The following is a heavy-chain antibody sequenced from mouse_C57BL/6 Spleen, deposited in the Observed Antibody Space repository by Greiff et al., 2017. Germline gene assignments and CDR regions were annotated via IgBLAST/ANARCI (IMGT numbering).Heavy chain of an antibody. J-gene: IGHJ4*01. CDR2: IWSGGST. CDR1: GFSLTSYG. D-gene: IGHD1-1*01. Sequence: QVQLQQSGPGLVQPSQSLSITCTVSGFSLTSYGVHWVRQSPGKGLEWLGVIWSGGSTDYNAAFISRLSISKDNSKCQVFFKMNSLQADETAIYYCARKDYGSAMDYWGQGTSVTVSS. CDR3: ARKDYGSAMDY. V-gene: IGHV2-2*01.